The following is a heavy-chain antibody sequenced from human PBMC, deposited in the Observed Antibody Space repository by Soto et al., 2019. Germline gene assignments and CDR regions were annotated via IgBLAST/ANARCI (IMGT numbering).Heavy chain of an antibody. V-gene: IGHV3-21*01. J-gene: IGHJ4*02. CDR2: ISSSSSYI. CDR3: ARFGAKTSNPDY. D-gene: IGHD3-10*01. CDR1: GFTFSSYS. Sequence: GGSLRLSCAASGFTFSSYSMNWVRQAPGKGLEWVSSISSSSSYIYYADSVKGRFTISRDNAKNSLYLQMNSLRAEDTAVYYCARFGAKTSNPDYWGQATLVTVSS.